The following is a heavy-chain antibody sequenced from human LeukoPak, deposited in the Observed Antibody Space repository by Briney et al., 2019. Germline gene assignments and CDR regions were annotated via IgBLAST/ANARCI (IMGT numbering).Heavy chain of an antibody. J-gene: IGHJ6*02. V-gene: IGHV1-69*04. CDR3: ARDHGITISVYGVDV. CDR1: GDTFSAYA. Sequence: SVKVSCKVSGDTFSAYAYIWVRQAPGQGLELMGRITPIDGIVKYAQKFQDRVTIIADKSTRTVNMELSRLTSEDTAVYFCARDHGITISVYGVDVWGQGTAVTVSS. CDR2: ITPIDGIV. D-gene: IGHD3-3*01.